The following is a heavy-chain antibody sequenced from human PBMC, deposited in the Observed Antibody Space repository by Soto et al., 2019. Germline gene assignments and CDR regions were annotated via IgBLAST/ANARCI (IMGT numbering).Heavy chain of an antibody. V-gene: IGHV1-46*01. Sequence: ASVKVSCKASGYTLTSHYIHWVRQAPGQGLEWMGIINPGGVSKTYAQEFQGRITKTRDTSTSTVYMELSSLRSQDTAVYYCARAPSWHGLDVWGQGTTVTVSS. CDR1: GYTLTSHY. CDR2: INPGGVSK. J-gene: IGHJ6*02. CDR3: ARAPSWHGLDV.